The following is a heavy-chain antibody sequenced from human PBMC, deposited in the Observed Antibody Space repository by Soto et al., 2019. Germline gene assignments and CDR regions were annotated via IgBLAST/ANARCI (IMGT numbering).Heavy chain of an antibody. CDR1: GFTVSSNY. Sequence: PGGSLRLSCAASGFTVSSNYMSWVRQAPGKGLEWVSVIYSGGSTYYADSVKGRFTISRDNSKNTLYLQMNSLRAEDTAVYYCARTSITMVRGVIIPRYYYYGMDVWGQGTTVTVSS. J-gene: IGHJ6*02. V-gene: IGHV3-53*01. CDR3: ARTSITMVRGVIIPRYYYYGMDV. D-gene: IGHD3-10*01. CDR2: IYSGGST.